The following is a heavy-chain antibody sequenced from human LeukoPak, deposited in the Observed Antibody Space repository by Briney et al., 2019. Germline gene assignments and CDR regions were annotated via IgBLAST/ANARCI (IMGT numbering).Heavy chain of an antibody. CDR2: ISYDGSNK. CDR1: GFTFGSYG. CDR3: AKDRYYYDSSGDFDY. V-gene: IGHV3-30*18. D-gene: IGHD3-22*01. Sequence: GGSLRLSCAASGFTFGSYGMHWVRQAPGKGLEWVAVISYDGSNKYYADSVKGRFTISRDNSKNTLYLQMNSLRAEDTAVYYCAKDRYYYDSSGDFDYWGQGTLVTVSS. J-gene: IGHJ4*02.